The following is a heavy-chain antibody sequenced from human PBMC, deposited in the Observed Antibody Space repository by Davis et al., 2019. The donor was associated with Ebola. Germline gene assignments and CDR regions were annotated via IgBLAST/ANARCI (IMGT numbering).Heavy chain of an antibody. CDR1: GGSFSGYY. V-gene: IGHV4-34*01. D-gene: IGHD4-17*01. CDR2: IYESGST. CDR3: TGTTVTTSPFDF. Sequence: MPSETLSLTCAVYGGSFSGYYWGWVRQPPGKGLEWIGNIYESGSTYYNPSLKSRVTISVDTSKNQFSLRLSSLTAADTAVYYCTGTTVTTSPFDFWGQGTLVTVSS. J-gene: IGHJ4*02.